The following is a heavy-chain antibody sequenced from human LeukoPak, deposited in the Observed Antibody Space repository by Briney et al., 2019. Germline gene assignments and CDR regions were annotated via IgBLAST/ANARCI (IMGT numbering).Heavy chain of an antibody. CDR3: TIAPMYYYGSGSSGY. J-gene: IGHJ4*02. CDR2: IKSKTDGGTT. Sequence: GGSLRLSCAASGFTFSNAWMSWVRQAPGKGLEWVGRIKSKTDGGTTDYAAPVKGRFTISRDDSKNTLYLQMNSLKTEDTAVYYCTIAPMYYYGSGSSGYWGQGTLVTVSS. CDR1: GFTFSNAW. D-gene: IGHD3-10*01. V-gene: IGHV3-15*01.